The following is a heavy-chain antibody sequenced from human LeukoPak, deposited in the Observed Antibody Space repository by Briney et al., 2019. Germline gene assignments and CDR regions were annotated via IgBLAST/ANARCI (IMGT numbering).Heavy chain of an antibody. Sequence: GGSLRLSCAASGFTFSSYGMHWVRQAPGKGLEWVAVISYDGSNKYYADSVKGRFTISSDNSKNTLYLQMNSLRAEDTAVYYCAKDLAGTALGDYWGQGTLVTVSS. D-gene: IGHD6-19*01. CDR1: GFTFSSYG. J-gene: IGHJ4*02. V-gene: IGHV3-30*18. CDR3: AKDLAGTALGDY. CDR2: ISYDGSNK.